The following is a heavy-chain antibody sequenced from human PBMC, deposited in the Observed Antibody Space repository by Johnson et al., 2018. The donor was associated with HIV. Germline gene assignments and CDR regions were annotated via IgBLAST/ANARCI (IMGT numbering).Heavy chain of an antibody. J-gene: IGHJ3*02. Sequence: QVQLVESGGGVVQPGGSLRLSCAASGFTFSYYGIHWVRQAPGKGLEWVSGINWNGGSTGYADSVKGRFTISRDNSKNTLYLQMNSLRAEDTAVYYCAKDPGWFGEPGDAFDIWGRGTMVTVSS. V-gene: IGHV3-NL1*01. CDR3: AKDPGWFGEPGDAFDI. CDR1: GFTFSYYG. CDR2: INWNGGST. D-gene: IGHD3-10*01.